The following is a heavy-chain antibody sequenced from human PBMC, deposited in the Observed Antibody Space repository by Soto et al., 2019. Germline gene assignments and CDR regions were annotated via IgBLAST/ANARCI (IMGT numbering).Heavy chain of an antibody. CDR2: IYPGDSDT. D-gene: IGHD3-10*01. CDR3: AGGGVRGVVTRTRDYYGMDV. CDR1: GYNFTNYW. Sequence: PGESLKISCKCSGYNFTNYWIGWVRQMPGKGLESMGIIYPGDSDTRYSPSFQGQVTISADKSISTAYLQWSSLKASDTAMYYCAGGGVRGVVTRTRDYYGMDVWGQGTTVTVSS. V-gene: IGHV5-51*01. J-gene: IGHJ6*02.